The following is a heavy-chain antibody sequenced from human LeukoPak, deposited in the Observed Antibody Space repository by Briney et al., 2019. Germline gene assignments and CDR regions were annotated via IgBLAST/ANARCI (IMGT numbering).Heavy chain of an antibody. CDR1: GGSISSSRYY. D-gene: IGHD2/OR15-2a*01. Sequence: PSETLSLTCTVSGGSISSSRYYWGWIRQPPGKGLEWIGSIYYSGSTYYNPSLKSRVTISVDTSKNQFSLKLSSVTAADTAVYYCASNRDYLLSYWGQGTLVTVSS. CDR2: IYYSGST. CDR3: ASNRDYLLSY. V-gene: IGHV4-39*07. J-gene: IGHJ4*02.